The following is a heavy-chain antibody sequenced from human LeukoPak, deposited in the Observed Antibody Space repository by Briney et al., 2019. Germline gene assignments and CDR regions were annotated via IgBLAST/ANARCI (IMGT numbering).Heavy chain of an antibody. V-gene: IGHV3-23*01. CDR3: AKDGWFGELLSSIDY. CDR1: GFTFSIYA. J-gene: IGHJ4*02. CDR2: ISGSGGST. D-gene: IGHD3-10*01. Sequence: QPGGSLRLSCAASGFTFSIYAMSWVRQAPGKGLEWVSAISGSGGSTYYADSVKGRFTSSRDNSKKALYLQMNSLRAEDTAVYYCAKDGWFGELLSSIDYWGQGTLVTVSS.